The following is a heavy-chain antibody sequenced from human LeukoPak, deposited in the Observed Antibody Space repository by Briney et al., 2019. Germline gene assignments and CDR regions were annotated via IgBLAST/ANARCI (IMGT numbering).Heavy chain of an antibody. J-gene: IGHJ4*02. D-gene: IGHD3-22*01. Sequence: GGSLRLSCAASGFTFSDYYMSWIRQAPGKGLEWVSYISSSGSTIYYADSVKGRFTISRDNAKNSLHLQMNSLRAEDTAVYYCARDYTYYYDSSGYLSYWGQGTLVTVSS. CDR3: ARDYTYYYDSSGYLSY. V-gene: IGHV3-11*01. CDR1: GFTFSDYY. CDR2: ISSSGSTI.